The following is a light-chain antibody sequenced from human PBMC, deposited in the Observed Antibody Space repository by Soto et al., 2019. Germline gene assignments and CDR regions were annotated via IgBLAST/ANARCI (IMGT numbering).Light chain of an antibody. J-gene: IGKJ2*01. CDR2: DAS. V-gene: IGKV3-11*01. Sequence: EIVLTQSPATLSLSPGERATLSCRASQSVSSYLAWYQQKPGQAPRLLIYDASNRATGIPARFSGSGSGTDFTLTISSLEPEDFAVYYWQQRSNWPLPFGQGTKLEIK. CDR1: QSVSSY. CDR3: QQRSNWPLP.